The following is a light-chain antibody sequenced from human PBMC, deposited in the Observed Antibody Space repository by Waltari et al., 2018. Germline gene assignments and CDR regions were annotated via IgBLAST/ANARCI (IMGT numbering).Light chain of an antibody. Sequence: QTVVTQEPSLSVSPGGTVTLTCALISCSLYTTYYATWYQQTPGQAPRTLVYTANARSSGVPDRFSGSILGNTAALTITGAQADDESDYYCALYMGSGIWVFGGGTRLTVL. J-gene: IGLJ3*02. CDR3: ALYMGSGIWV. CDR1: SCSLYTTYY. CDR2: TAN. V-gene: IGLV8-61*01.